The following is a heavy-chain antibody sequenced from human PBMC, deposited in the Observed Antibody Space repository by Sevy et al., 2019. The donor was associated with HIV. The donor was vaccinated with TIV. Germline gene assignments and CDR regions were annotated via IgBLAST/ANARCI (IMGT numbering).Heavy chain of an antibody. CDR2: IHSDDTT. D-gene: IGHD5-18*01. CDR1: GFTVNSNY. J-gene: IGHJ4*02. Sequence: GESLKISCAASGFTVNSNYMTWVRQAPGKGLEGVSVIHSDDTTYHADSVKDRFTISRDNFKNTLYLHMSSLRAEDTAVYYCARGSSGYGYALNYWGQGTLVTVSS. CDR3: ARGSSGYGYALNY. V-gene: IGHV3-66*01.